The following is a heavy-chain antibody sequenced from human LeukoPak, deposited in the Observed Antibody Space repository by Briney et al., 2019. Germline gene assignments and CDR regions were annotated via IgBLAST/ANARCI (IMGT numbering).Heavy chain of an antibody. Sequence: GGSLRLSCAASGFTFSNYAMSWVRQAPGKGLEWVSVISGSDGSTYYADSVKGRFTISRDNSKNTLYLQMNTLRAEGTAVYYCAKDPYSGSYEYWGQGTLVTVSS. CDR2: ISGSDGST. V-gene: IGHV3-23*01. CDR1: GFTFSNYA. CDR3: AKDPYSGSYEY. D-gene: IGHD1-26*01. J-gene: IGHJ4*02.